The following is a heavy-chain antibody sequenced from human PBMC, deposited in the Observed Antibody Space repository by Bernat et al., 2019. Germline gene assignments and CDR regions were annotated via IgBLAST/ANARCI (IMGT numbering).Heavy chain of an antibody. CDR1: GGSFSGYY. CDR2: INHSGST. D-gene: IGHD3-10*01. CDR3: ARGGAGFGEFDDAFDI. V-gene: IGHV4-34*01. J-gene: IGHJ3*02. Sequence: QVQLQQWGAGLLKPSETLSLTCAVYGGSFSGYYWSWIRQPPGKGLEWIGEINHSGSTNYNPSLKSRVTISVDTSKNHFSLKLISVTAADTAVYYCARGGAGFGEFDDAFDIWGQGTMVTVSS.